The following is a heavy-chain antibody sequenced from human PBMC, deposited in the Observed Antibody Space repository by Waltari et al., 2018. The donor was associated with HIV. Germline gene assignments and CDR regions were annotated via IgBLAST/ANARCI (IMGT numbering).Heavy chain of an antibody. Sequence: QVQLVESGGGVVQPGTSLTLSCAGSGFTFAPFASHWVRQSPGKGLEWLAVFWSDGVEISYADSVKGRFTISKDSSQKTLYLHLTSLRAEDTALYYCARGYSSSRWIPLYHWGRGTLVTVSS. V-gene: IGHV3-33*08. CDR3: ARGYSSSRWIPLYH. J-gene: IGHJ4*02. CDR2: FWSDGVEI. CDR1: GFTFAPFA. D-gene: IGHD6-6*01.